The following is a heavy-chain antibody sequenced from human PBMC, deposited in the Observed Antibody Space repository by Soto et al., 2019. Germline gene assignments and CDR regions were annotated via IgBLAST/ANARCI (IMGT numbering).Heavy chain of an antibody. CDR3: ARVNWNYAPYYYYGMDA. CDR1: GYSFTSYW. D-gene: IGHD1-7*01. Sequence: GESLKISCKGSGYSFTSYWISWVRQMPGKGLEWMVRIDPSDSYTNYSPSFQGHVTISADKSISTAYLQWSSLKASDTAMYYCARVNWNYAPYYYYGMDAWGQGTTVTVSS. V-gene: IGHV5-10-1*01. J-gene: IGHJ6*02. CDR2: IDPSDSYT.